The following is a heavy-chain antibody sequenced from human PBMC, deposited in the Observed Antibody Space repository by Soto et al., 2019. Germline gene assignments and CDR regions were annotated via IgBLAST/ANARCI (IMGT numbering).Heavy chain of an antibody. CDR3: AILDLPGHYFDD. Sequence: GGSLRLSCAASGFTVSSSYMSWVRQAPGKGLEWVSVIYGGGSTYYADSVKGRFTVSRDNSKDTLYLQMNSLRDEDTAIYFCAILDLPGHYFDDWGQGTLVTVSS. CDR1: GFTVSSSY. V-gene: IGHV3-53*01. J-gene: IGHJ4*02. CDR2: IYGGGST.